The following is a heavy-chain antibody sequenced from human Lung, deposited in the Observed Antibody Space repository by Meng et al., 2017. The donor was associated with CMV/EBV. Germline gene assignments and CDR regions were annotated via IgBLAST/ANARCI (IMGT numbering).Heavy chain of an antibody. V-gene: IGHV3-30*02. J-gene: IGHJ4*02. D-gene: IGHD6-19*01. CDR1: GFSFSNYD. CDR2: IRYDGSNK. CDR3: AKNGQGASGWYYFDL. Sequence: GGSXRLCCAASGFSFSNYDMHWVRQAPGKGLEWVAIIRYDGSNKYNTVSVKGRFTIFRDNSKNTLSLQMNSLGAEETAVYYCAKNGQGASGWYYFDLWGQGTXVTVSS.